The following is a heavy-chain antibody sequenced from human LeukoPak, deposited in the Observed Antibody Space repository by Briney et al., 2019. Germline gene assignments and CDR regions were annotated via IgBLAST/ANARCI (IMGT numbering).Heavy chain of an antibody. CDR1: GGTFSSYA. Sequence: ASVKVSCKASGGTFSSYAISWVRQAPGQGLEWMGRIIPILGIANYAQKFQGRVMITADKSTSTAYMELSSLRSEDTAVYYCARDLMKAAAGDYYYYYGMDVWGQGTTVTVSS. CDR3: ARDLMKAAAGDYYYYYGMDV. J-gene: IGHJ6*02. V-gene: IGHV1-69*04. CDR2: IIPILGIA. D-gene: IGHD6-13*01.